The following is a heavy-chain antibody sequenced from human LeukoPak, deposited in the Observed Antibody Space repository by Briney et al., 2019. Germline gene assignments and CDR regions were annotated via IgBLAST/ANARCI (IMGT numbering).Heavy chain of an antibody. J-gene: IGHJ4*02. CDR1: GFTFSNAW. D-gene: IGHD3-22*01. CDR2: IKSKTEDETT. CDR3: TTDAAYYYDSSGYYQAY. Sequence: GGALRLSCAASGFTFSNAWMSWGRQAPGKGLEWGGRIKSKTEDETTDYTAPGKGKFTSARDDSKHTLYLQMNSLKMQDTAVYYCTTDAAYYYDSSGYYQAYWGQGTLVTVSS. V-gene: IGHV3-15*01.